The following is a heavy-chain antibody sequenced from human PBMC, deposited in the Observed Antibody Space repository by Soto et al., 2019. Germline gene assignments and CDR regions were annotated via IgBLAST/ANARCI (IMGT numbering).Heavy chain of an antibody. J-gene: IGHJ4*02. V-gene: IGHV3-74*03. CDR3: ARGLGGPDY. CDR1: GFSLSPYW. Sequence: GGSLRLSCAASGFSLSPYWMHWVRQVPGRGLEWVARLSSDGFGAAYADSVKGRFFISRDIARNTLSLQMYSLRADDTAVYYCARGLGGPDYWGRGTSVTVSS. CDR2: LSSDGFGA. D-gene: IGHD3-16*01.